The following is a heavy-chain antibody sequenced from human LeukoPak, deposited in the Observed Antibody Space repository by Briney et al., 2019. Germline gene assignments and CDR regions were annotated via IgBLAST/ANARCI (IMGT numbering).Heavy chain of an antibody. J-gene: IGHJ1*01. CDR2: IYYSGST. D-gene: IGHD2-2*02. V-gene: IGHV4-31*03. CDR3: ARGPYCSSTSCYKEYFQH. Sequence: SQTLSLTCTVSGGSISSGGYYWSWIRQHSGKGLEWIGYIYYSGSTYYNPSFKRRVTISVDTSKNQFSLKLSSVTAADTAVYYCARGPYCSSTSCYKEYFQHWGQGTLVTVSS. CDR1: GGSISSGGYY.